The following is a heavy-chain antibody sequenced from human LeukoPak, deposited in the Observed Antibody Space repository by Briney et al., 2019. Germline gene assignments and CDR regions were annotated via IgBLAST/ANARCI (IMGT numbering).Heavy chain of an antibody. D-gene: IGHD2-15*01. J-gene: IGHJ4*02. CDR1: GGSFGGYY. Sequence: SETLSLTCGVYGGSFGGYYWGWICQTPGKGVGWIWEIHERGSARFNPSLKSRLTISVDASKKQFSLKLTSVTAADTAQYYCAGRRRLMTATRKPLRGFESWGQGTLVTVSS. V-gene: IGHV4-34*01. CDR2: IHERGSA. CDR3: AGRRRLMTATRKPLRGFES.